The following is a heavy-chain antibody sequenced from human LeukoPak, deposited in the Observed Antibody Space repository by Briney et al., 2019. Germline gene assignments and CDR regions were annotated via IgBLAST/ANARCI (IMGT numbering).Heavy chain of an antibody. V-gene: IGHV4-34*01. D-gene: IGHD4-17*01. CDR2: INHSGST. CDR3: AKDLVTTLWGRQGCGANFDY. J-gene: IGHJ4*02. CDR1: GGSFSGYY. Sequence: SETLSLTCAVYGGSFSGYYWSWIRQPPGKGLEWIGEINHSGSTNYNPSLKSRVTISVDTSKNQFSLKLSSVTAADTAVYYCAKDLVTTLWGRQGCGANFDYWGQGTLVTVSS.